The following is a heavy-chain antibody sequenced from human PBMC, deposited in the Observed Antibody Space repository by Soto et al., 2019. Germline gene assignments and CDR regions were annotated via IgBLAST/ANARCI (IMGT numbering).Heavy chain of an antibody. D-gene: IGHD6-13*01. Sequence: QVQLVESGGGVVQPGRSLRLSCAASGFTFSSYGMHWVRQAPGKGLEWVAVISYDGSNKYYADSVKGRFTISRDNSKNTLYLQMNSLRAEDTAVYYCAKADKKTYSSSWYEDYYYYGMDVWGQGNTVTVSS. CDR3: AKADKKTYSSSWYEDYYYYGMDV. J-gene: IGHJ6*02. CDR2: ISYDGSNK. CDR1: GFTFSSYG. V-gene: IGHV3-30*18.